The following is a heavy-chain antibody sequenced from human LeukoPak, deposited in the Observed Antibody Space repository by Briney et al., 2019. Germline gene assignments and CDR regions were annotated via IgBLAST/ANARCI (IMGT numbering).Heavy chain of an antibody. CDR3: ARDGDTAMRFYYYYMDV. V-gene: IGHV3-23*01. CDR2: ISGVGYST. CDR1: GFTFNNYA. D-gene: IGHD5-18*01. Sequence: GGSLRLSCAASGFTFNNYAMSWVRQAPGRGLEWVSAISGVGYSTYYADSVKGRFTISRDNAKNSLYLQMNSLRAEDTAVYYCARDGDTAMRFYYYYMDVWGKGTTVTVSS. J-gene: IGHJ6*03.